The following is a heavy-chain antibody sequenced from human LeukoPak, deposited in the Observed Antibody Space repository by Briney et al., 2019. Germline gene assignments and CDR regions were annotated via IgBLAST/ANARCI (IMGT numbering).Heavy chain of an antibody. CDR1: GFTFSNAW. CDR3: TRFYCSGDICYDY. J-gene: IGHJ4*02. V-gene: IGHV3-15*01. D-gene: IGHD2-15*01. Sequence: PGGSLRLSCAASGFTFSNAWMSWVRQAPGKGLEWVGRIKSKTDGGTTDYAAPVKGRFTISRDDSKNTLYLQMNSLKTEDTAVYYCTRFYCSGDICYDYWGQGTLVTVSS. CDR2: IKSKTDGGTT.